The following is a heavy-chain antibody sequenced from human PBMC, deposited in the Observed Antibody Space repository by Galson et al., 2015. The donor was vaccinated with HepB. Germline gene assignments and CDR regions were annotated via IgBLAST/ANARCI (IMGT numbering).Heavy chain of an antibody. Sequence: CAISGDSVSSHTAAWNWIRQSPSRGLEWLGRTYYRSKWYNDYAVSVKSRITINPDTSKNQFSLQLNSVTPEDTAVYFCSRGSAMGVWGQGTTVTVSS. CDR1: GDSVSSHTAA. V-gene: IGHV6-1*01. J-gene: IGHJ6*02. CDR3: SRGSAMGV. CDR2: TYYRSKWYN.